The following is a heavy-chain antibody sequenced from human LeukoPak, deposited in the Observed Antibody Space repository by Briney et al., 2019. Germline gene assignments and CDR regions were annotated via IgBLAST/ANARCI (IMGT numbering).Heavy chain of an antibody. CDR3: ARIRTSYLHAFDI. CDR1: GFTFSSYA. V-gene: IGHV3-23*01. CDR2: ISGSGGST. D-gene: IGHD1-26*01. Sequence: GGSLRLSCVASGFTFSSYAMSWVRQAPGKGLEWVSAISGSGGSTYYADSVKGRLTISRDNAKNSLYLQMNSLRAEDTAVYYCARIRTSYLHAFDIWGQGTMVTVSS. J-gene: IGHJ3*02.